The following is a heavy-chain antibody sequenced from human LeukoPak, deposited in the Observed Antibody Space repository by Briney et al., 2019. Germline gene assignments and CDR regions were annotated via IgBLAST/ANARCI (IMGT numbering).Heavy chain of an antibody. CDR1: GFTFSSYE. CDR3: AREGGYYYDSSVVNDAFDI. Sequence: GGSLRLSCAASGFTFSSYEMNWVRQAPGKGLEWVPYISSSGSTIYYADSVKGRFTISRDNAKNSLYLQMNSLRAEDTAVYYCAREGGYYYDSSVVNDAFDIWGQGTMVTVSS. CDR2: ISSSGSTI. D-gene: IGHD3-22*01. J-gene: IGHJ3*02. V-gene: IGHV3-48*03.